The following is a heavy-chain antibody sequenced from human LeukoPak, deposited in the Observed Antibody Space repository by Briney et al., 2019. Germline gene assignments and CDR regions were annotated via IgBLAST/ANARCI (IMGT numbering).Heavy chain of an antibody. CDR1: GFTFRTYA. J-gene: IGHJ4*02. CDR3: AKAWSNSWSGSDY. D-gene: IGHD6-19*01. Sequence: GGSLRLSCEASGFTFRTYAMSWVRQAPGKELEWVSAINVGGDKTYYADSVRGRFTISRDNSKNSLYLQMNSLRVEDTAVYYCAKAWSNSWSGSDYWGQGTLVTVSS. CDR2: INVGGDKT. V-gene: IGHV3-23*01.